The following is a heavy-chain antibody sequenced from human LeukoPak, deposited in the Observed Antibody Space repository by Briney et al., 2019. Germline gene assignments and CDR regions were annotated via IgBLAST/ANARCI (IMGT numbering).Heavy chain of an antibody. CDR3: ARVVYCSGGSCYDY. J-gene: IGHJ4*02. D-gene: IGHD2-15*01. CDR2: IYYSGST. CDR1: GGSISSSSYY. Sequence: SETLSLTCTVSGGSISSSSYYWGWIRQPPGKGLEWIGSIYYSGSTYYNPSLKSRVTISVDTSKNQFSLKLSSVTAADTAVYYCARVVYCSGGSCYDYWGQGTLVTVSS. V-gene: IGHV4-39*01.